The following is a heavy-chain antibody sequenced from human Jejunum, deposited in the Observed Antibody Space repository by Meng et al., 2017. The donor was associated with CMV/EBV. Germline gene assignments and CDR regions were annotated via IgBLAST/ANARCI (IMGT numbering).Heavy chain of an antibody. CDR1: GLTFNNYG. CDR3: AKDWDASGTTSGIDY. Sequence: SGLTFNNYGMHWVRQAPGKGLEWVALMWFDGSHKYYGDSVKGRFTISRDNSKNTLYLQMSSLRVEDTAVYRCAKDWDASGTTSGIDYWGQGTLVTVSS. V-gene: IGHV3-33*06. CDR2: MWFDGSHK. J-gene: IGHJ4*02. D-gene: IGHD1-7*01.